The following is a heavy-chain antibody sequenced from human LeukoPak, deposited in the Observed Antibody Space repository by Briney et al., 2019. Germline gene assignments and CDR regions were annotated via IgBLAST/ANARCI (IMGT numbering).Heavy chain of an antibody. CDR3: GLLWFGELYGYGMDV. D-gene: IGHD3-10*01. Sequence: GASVKVSCKASGYTFTVYYMHWVRQAPGQGLEWMGWINPNSGGTNYAQKFQGRVTMTRDTSISTAYMELSRLRSDDTAVYYCGLLWFGELYGYGMDVWGQGTTVTVSS. CDR1: GYTFTVYY. J-gene: IGHJ6*02. CDR2: INPNSGGT. V-gene: IGHV1-2*02.